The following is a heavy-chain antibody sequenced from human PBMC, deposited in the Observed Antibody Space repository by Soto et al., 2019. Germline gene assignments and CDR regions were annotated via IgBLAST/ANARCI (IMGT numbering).Heavy chain of an antibody. J-gene: IGHJ4*02. CDR2: ISWDGGST. V-gene: IGHV3-43*01. CDR1: GFTFDDYT. D-gene: IGHD3-10*01. Sequence: GGSLRLSCAASGFTFDDYTMHWVHQAPGKGLEWVSLISWDGGSTYYADSVKGRFTISRDNSKNSLYLQMNSLRTEDTALYYCAKDFMRGAPVWDFDYWGQGTLVTVSS. CDR3: AKDFMRGAPVWDFDY.